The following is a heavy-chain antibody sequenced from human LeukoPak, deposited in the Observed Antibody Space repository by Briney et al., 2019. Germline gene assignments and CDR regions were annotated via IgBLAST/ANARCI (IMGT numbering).Heavy chain of an antibody. Sequence: SVKVSCKASGGTFSSYAISWVRQAPGQGLDWMGRIIPIFGTANYAQKFQGKVTITTDESTSTAYMELSSLRSEDTAVYYCAKPLIAVAGTSAFDIWGQGTMVTVSS. CDR3: AKPLIAVAGTSAFDI. J-gene: IGHJ3*02. D-gene: IGHD6-19*01. V-gene: IGHV1-69*05. CDR2: IIPIFGTA. CDR1: GGTFSSYA.